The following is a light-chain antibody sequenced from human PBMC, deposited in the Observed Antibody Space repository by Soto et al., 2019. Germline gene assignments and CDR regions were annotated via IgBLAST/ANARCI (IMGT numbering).Light chain of an antibody. V-gene: IGKV3-15*01. Sequence: EIVMTQSPATLSVSPGERATLSCRASQSVSSNFAWYQQKPGQAPRLLIYDASTRATGIPARFSGSGPGTEFTLTISSLQSEDFAVYYCQQYKKWPRTFGHGTKVDI. CDR3: QQYKKWPRT. J-gene: IGKJ1*01. CDR2: DAS. CDR1: QSVSSN.